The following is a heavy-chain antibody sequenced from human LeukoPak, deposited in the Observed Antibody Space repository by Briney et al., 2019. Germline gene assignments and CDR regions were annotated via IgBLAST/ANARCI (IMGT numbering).Heavy chain of an antibody. CDR1: GFTFSSSW. J-gene: IGHJ5*02. CDR2: IKPDGSDK. V-gene: IGHV3-7*01. Sequence: GGSLRLSCAASGFTFSSSWMRWVRQAPGKGLEWVAYIKPDGSDKDYVDSVKGRFTISRDNAKNSLYLQMDSLRAEDTAVYYCTRDEAWGQGTLVTVSS. CDR3: TRDEA.